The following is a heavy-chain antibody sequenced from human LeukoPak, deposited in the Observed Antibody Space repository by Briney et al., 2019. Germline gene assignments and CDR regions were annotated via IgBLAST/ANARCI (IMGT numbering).Heavy chain of an antibody. D-gene: IGHD3-22*01. CDR1: GSRFTSYW. CDR3: ARTYDSSGLDY. J-gene: IGHJ4*02. V-gene: IGHV5-51*01. Sequence: GESLKISCKGSGSRFTSYWIGWVRQMPGKGLEWMGIIYPGDSDTRYSPSFQGQVTISADKSISTSYLQWSSLKASDTAMYYCARTYDSSGLDYWGQGTLVTVSS. CDR2: IYPGDSDT.